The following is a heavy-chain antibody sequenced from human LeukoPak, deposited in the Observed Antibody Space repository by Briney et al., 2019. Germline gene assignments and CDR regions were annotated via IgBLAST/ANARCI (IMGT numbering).Heavy chain of an antibody. CDR3: ARGTHSSGYYRGAFDI. CDR2: IYHSGST. V-gene: IGHV4-34*01. CDR1: GGSFSGYY. Sequence: SETLSLTCAVYGGSFSGYYWSWIRQPPGKGLEWIGYIYHSGSTYYNPSLKSRVTISVDRSKNQFSLKLSSVTAADTAVYYCARGTHSSGYYRGAFDIWGQGTMVTVSS. J-gene: IGHJ3*02. D-gene: IGHD3-22*01.